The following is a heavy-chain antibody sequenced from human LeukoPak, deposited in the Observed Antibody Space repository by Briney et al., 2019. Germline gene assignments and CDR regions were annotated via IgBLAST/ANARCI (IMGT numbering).Heavy chain of an antibody. CDR2: IYYSGST. V-gene: IGHV4-31*03. J-gene: IGHJ4*02. CDR3: ARAYADQTDYFDY. Sequence: SETLSLTCTVSGGSISSGGYYWSWTRQHPGKGLEWIGYIYYSGSTYYNPSLKSRVTISVDTSKNQFSLKLSSVTAADTAVYYCARAYADQTDYFDYWGQGTLVTVSS. D-gene: IGHD4-17*01. CDR1: GGSISSGGYY.